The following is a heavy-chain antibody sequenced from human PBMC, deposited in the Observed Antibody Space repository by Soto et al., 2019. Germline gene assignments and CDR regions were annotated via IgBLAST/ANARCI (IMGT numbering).Heavy chain of an antibody. V-gene: IGHV3-23*01. D-gene: IGHD3-22*01. Sequence: EVQLLESGGGLVQPGGSLRLSCAASGFTFSSYAMSWVRQAPGKGLEWVSAISGSGGSTYYADSVKGRFTNSRDNSENTLYLQMNRLRAEDTAVYDCAKGSFYYDSSGYYYGTLAYWGQGTLVTVSS. CDR3: AKGSFYYDSSGYYYGTLAY. CDR2: ISGSGGST. J-gene: IGHJ4*02. CDR1: GFTFSSYA.